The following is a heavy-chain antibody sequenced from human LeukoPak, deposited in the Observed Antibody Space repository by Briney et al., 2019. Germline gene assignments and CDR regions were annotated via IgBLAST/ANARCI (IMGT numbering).Heavy chain of an antibody. V-gene: IGHV4-34*01. CDR1: GGSFSGYY. CDR3: ASAMIGVPDDAFDI. D-gene: IGHD3-22*01. J-gene: IGHJ3*02. Sequence: SETLSLTCAVYGGSFSGYYWSWIPQPPGKGLEWIGEINHSGGTNYNPSLKSRVTISVDTSKNQFSLKLSSVTAADTAVYYCASAMIGVPDDAFDIWSQGTMVTVSS. CDR2: INHSGGT.